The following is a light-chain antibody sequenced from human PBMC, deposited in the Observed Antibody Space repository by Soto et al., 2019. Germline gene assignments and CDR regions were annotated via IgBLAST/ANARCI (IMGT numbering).Light chain of an antibody. CDR1: SSDVGDYNY. J-gene: IGLJ3*02. CDR3: CSYAGSYTWV. Sequence: QSALTQPRSVSGSPGQSVTISCTGTSSDVGDYNYVSWYQQHPGKAPKLLIYAVNMRPSVVPDRFSGSKSGNTASLTISGLQAEDEADYSCCSYAGSYTWVFGGGTKLTVL. V-gene: IGLV2-11*01. CDR2: AVN.